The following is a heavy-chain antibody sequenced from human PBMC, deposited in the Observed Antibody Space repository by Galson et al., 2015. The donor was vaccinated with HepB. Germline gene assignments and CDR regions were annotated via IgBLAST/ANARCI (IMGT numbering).Heavy chain of an antibody. V-gene: IGHV4-34*01. D-gene: IGHD4-23*01. J-gene: IGHJ3*02. Sequence: LSLTCAVYGGSFSGNYWSWIRQPPGKGLEWIGEINHSGGINYSPSLKSRVTMSLETSKNQLSLKLRSVTAADTAVYYCARPVVTPGRFDIWGQGTMVTVSS. CDR1: GGSFSGNY. CDR2: INHSGGI. CDR3: ARPVVTPGRFDI.